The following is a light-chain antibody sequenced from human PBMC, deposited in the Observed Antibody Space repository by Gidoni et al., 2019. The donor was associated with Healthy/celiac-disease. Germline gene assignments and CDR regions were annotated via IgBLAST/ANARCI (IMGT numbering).Light chain of an antibody. J-gene: IGKJ2*01. CDR2: GAS. V-gene: IGKV3-15*01. CDR1: QSGSSN. CDR3: QQYNNWPPYT. Sequence: EIVMTPSPATLSASPGERATLSCRATQSGSSNLAWYQQKPGQAPRLLIYGASSRATGIPARFSGSGSGTEFTLTISSLESEDFAVYYCQQYNNWPPYTFGQGTKLEIK.